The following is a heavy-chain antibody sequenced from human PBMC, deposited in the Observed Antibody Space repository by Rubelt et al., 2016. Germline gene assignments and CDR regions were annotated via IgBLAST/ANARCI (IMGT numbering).Heavy chain of an antibody. J-gene: IGHJ6*02. CDR1: GFTFSSYA. CDR3: ARDTVKNNYYNGMDV. CDR2: MISSSPYI. V-gene: IGHV3-21*01. Sequence: EVQLVESGGGLVQPGGSLRLSCAASGFTFSSYAMSWVRQAPGKGLEWVSSMISSSPYIYYANSVKGRFTIARYKAKNLLYLQMNSLRAEDTAVYYCARDTVKNNYYNGMDVWGQGTTVTVSS. D-gene: IGHD3-16*02.